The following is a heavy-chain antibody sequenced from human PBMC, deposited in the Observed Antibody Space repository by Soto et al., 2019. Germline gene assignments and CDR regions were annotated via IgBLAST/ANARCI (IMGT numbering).Heavy chain of an antibody. D-gene: IGHD4-4*01. J-gene: IGHJ5*02. Sequence: GASVKVSCKASGGTFSSYTISLVRQAPGQGLEWMGRIIPILGIANYAQKFQGRVTISADKFTGTAYMELTGLRSDDTAVYYCAGDPDSHYNDSHASSYPWGQGTQVTVSS. V-gene: IGHV1-69*04. CDR3: AGDPDSHYNDSHASSYP. CDR2: IIPILGIA. CDR1: GGTFSSYT.